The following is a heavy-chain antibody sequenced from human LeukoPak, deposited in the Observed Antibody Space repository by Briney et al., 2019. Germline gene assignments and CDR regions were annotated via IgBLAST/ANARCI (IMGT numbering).Heavy chain of an antibody. D-gene: IGHD4-17*01. CDR1: GFTFSTYS. CDR3: ARSRTTVTKDALDY. V-gene: IGHV3-21*01. Sequence: GGSLRLSCAASGFTFSTYSMNWVRQAPGKGLEWVSSISSYSNYINYADSVEGRFTISRDNAKNSLYLQMNSLRAEDTAVYYCARSRTTVTKDALDYWGQGTLVTVSS. CDR2: ISSYSNYI. J-gene: IGHJ4*02.